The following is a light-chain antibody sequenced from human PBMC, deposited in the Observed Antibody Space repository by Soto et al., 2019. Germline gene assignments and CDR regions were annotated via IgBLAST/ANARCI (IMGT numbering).Light chain of an antibody. CDR1: QGISSY. Sequence: DVQMTQTTYTLSASVGDRVTITCRASQGISSYLAWYQQKPGKAPNLLIHTASTLQSGVPSRFSGSGSGTEFTLTISSLQPEDFATYYCQQRNSYPITFGQGTLLEIK. V-gene: IGKV1-9*01. J-gene: IGKJ5*01. CDR3: QQRNSYPIT. CDR2: TAS.